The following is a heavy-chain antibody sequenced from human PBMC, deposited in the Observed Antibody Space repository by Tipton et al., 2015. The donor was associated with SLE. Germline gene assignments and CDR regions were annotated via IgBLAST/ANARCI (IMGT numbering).Heavy chain of an antibody. D-gene: IGHD3-10*01. CDR2: INHSGST. CDR1: GGSFSDYY. CDR3: ARTGDYFDY. V-gene: IGHV4-34*01. Sequence: TLSLTCAVYGGSFSDYYWSWIRQPPGKGLEWIGEINHSGSTNYNPSLKSRVTISVDTSKNQFSLKLSSVTAADTAVYYCARTGDYFDYWGQGTLVTVSS. J-gene: IGHJ4*02.